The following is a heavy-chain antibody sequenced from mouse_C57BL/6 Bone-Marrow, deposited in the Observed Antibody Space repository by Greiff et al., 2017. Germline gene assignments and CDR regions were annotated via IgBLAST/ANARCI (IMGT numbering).Heavy chain of an antibody. CDR3: AREKIYYGSSPWYFDV. J-gene: IGHJ1*03. D-gene: IGHD1-1*01. V-gene: IGHV5-17*01. CDR1: GFTFSDYG. Sequence: EVKVVESGGGLVKPGGSLKLSCAASGFTFSDYGMHWVRQAPEKGLEWVAYISSGSSTIYYADTVKGRFTISRDNAKNTLFLQMTSLRSEDTAMYYCAREKIYYGSSPWYFDVWGTGTTVTVSS. CDR2: ISSGSSTI.